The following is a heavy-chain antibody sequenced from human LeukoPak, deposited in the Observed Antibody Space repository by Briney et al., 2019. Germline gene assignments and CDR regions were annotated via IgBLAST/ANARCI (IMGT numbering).Heavy chain of an antibody. V-gene: IGHV1-8*01. J-gene: IGHJ4*02. CDR2: MNPNSGNT. Sequence: GASVKVSCKASGYTFTSYDINWVRQATVQGLEWMGWMNPNSGNTGYAQKFQGRVTMTRNTSISTAYMELSSLRSEDTAVYYCARGGYCSSNSCFDYWGQGTLVTVSS. D-gene: IGHD2-2*01. CDR3: ARGGYCSSNSCFDY. CDR1: GYTFTSYD.